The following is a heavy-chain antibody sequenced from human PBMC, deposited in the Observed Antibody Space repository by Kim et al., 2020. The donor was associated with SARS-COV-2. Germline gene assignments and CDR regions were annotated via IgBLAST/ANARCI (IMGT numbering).Heavy chain of an antibody. CDR1: GGSISSSNW. CDR2: IYHSGST. CDR3: ASNPSYYYYGMDV. V-gene: IGHV4-4*02. J-gene: IGHJ6*02. Sequence: SETLSLTCAVSGGSISSSNWWSWVRQPPGKGLEWIGEIYHSGSTNYNPSLKSRVTISVDKSKNQFSLKLSSVTAADTAVYYCASNPSYYYYGMDVWGQGTTVTVSS.